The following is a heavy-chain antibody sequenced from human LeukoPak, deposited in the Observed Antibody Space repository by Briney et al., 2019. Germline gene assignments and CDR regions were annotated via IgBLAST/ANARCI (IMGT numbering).Heavy chain of an antibody. CDR2: IDPSDSYT. D-gene: IGHD3-10*01. V-gene: IGHV5-10-1*01. Sequence: GEFLRISCKGSGYSFTNYWISWVRQMPGKGLEWMGKIDPSDSYTNYSPSFQGHVTISAGKSISTAYLQWNSLKASDTAIYYCARHGYYGSGTYYNFEYWGQGTLVTVSS. CDR3: ARHGYYGSGTYYNFEY. J-gene: IGHJ4*02. CDR1: GYSFTNYW.